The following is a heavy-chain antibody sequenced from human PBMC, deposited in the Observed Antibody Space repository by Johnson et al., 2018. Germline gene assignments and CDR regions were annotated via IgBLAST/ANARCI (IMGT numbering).Heavy chain of an antibody. J-gene: IGHJ6*01. D-gene: IGHD3-3*01. CDR2: INRGGST. Sequence: QVQLQQWGAGLLKPSETLSLICTVYGGSFSGHYWSWIRQPPGKGLEWIGEINRGGSTNYNPSLKSRVTMSIDTSKNQFSLKVKSLTAAASAVYYCARGFHDFWSGQGYGLDVWGQGTTVTVSS. CDR1: GGSFSGHY. V-gene: IGHV4-34*01. CDR3: ARGFHDFWSGQGYGLDV.